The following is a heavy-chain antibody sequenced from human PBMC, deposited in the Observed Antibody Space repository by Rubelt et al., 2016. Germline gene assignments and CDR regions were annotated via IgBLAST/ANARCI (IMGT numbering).Heavy chain of an antibody. CDR2: INHSGST. V-gene: IGHV4-34*02. CDR1: GGSFSGYY. Sequence: QVQLQQWGAGLLKPSETLSLTCAVFGGSFSGYYWSWIRQPPGKGLEWIGEINHSGSTNHNSSLKSRVTISVDTSKNQFSRKLGPVTAADTAVYYFARGRGLLDGDYVDYWGQGTLVTVSS. D-gene: IGHD3/OR15-3a*01. CDR3: ARGRGLLDGDYVDY. J-gene: IGHJ4*02.